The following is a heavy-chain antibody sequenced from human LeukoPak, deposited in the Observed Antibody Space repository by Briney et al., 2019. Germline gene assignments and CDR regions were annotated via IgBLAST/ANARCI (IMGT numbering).Heavy chain of an antibody. CDR3: ARHRYNWNSHFDY. D-gene: IGHD1-7*01. Sequence: SETLPLTCTVSGGSISSYYWSWIRQPPGKGLEWIGYIYTSGSTNYNPSLKSRVTISVDTSKNQFSLKLSSVTAADTAVYYCARHRYNWNSHFDYWGQGTLVTVSS. J-gene: IGHJ4*02. CDR2: IYTSGST. CDR1: GGSISSYY. V-gene: IGHV4-4*09.